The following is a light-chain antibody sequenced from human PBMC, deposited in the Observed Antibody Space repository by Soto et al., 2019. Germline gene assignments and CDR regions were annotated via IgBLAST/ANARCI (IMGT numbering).Light chain of an antibody. CDR3: QQYNNWRT. Sequence: EIVMTQSPATLSVSPGERATLSCRASQSVSSNLAWYQQKPGQAPRLLIYGASTRATGIPARFSGSGSGTEFTLTISSLQSEDFAVYYGQQYNNWRTFGLGTKVEIK. V-gene: IGKV3-15*01. CDR1: QSVSSN. J-gene: IGKJ1*01. CDR2: GAS.